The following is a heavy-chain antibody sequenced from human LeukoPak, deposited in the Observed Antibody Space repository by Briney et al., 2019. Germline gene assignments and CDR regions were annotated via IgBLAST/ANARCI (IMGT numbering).Heavy chain of an antibody. Sequence: SETLSLTCTVSGGSISSYYWNWIRQPPGKGLEWIGHIYTTGSTNYNPSLKSRVTISLDKSKNPFSLRLSSVTAADTAVYYCAREGDSSNWSADYFDYWGQGILVTVSS. V-gene: IGHV4-4*07. CDR3: AREGDSSNWSADYFDY. CDR2: IYTTGST. CDR1: GGSISSYY. J-gene: IGHJ4*02. D-gene: IGHD6-13*01.